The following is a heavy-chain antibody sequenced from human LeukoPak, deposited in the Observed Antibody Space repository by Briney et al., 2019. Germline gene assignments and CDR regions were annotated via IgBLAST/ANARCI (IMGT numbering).Heavy chain of an antibody. CDR1: GSPFTNYA. CDR2: SSGSGGST. J-gene: IGHJ4*02. D-gene: IGHD3-22*01. CDR3: ARDSYYYDSSGSLDY. Sequence: QSGGSLRLSCAASGSPFTNYAMSWVRQAPGKGLEWVSTSSGSGGSTYYADSVKGRFTISRDNSENTLYLQMNSLRAEDTAVYYCARDSYYYDSSGSLDYWGQGTLVTVSS. V-gene: IGHV3-23*01.